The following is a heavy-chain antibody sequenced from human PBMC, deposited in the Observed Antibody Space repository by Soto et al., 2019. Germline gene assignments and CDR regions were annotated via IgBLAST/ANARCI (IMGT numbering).Heavy chain of an antibody. V-gene: IGHV3-23*01. CDR3: ATAGDYDGNYYYYYMDV. CDR1: GFTFSSHG. Sequence: GGSMRLSWAASGFTFSSHGMHWVRQAPGKGLEWVSVISGSGSSTYDADSVKGRFTISRDNSKNTLYLQMNSLRAEDTAVYYYATAGDYDGNYYYYYMDVWGKGTTVTVSS. CDR2: ISGSGSST. J-gene: IGHJ6*03. D-gene: IGHD4-17*01.